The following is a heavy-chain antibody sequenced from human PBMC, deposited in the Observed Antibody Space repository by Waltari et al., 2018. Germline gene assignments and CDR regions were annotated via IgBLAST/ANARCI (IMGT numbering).Heavy chain of an antibody. CDR2: ISRSGSTI. D-gene: IGHD2-15*01. CDR3: ARGTVVDAFDI. CDR1: GFTFSSYE. J-gene: IGHJ3*02. V-gene: IGHV3-48*03. Sequence: EVQLVESGGGLVQPGGSLRLSCAASGFTFSSYEMNWVRQAPGKGLEWVSYISRSGSTIYYADSVKGRFTISRDNAKNSLYLQMNSLRAEDTAVYYCARGTVVDAFDIWGQGTMVTVSS.